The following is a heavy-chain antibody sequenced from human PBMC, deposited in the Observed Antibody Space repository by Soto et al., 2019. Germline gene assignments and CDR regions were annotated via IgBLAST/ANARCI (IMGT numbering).Heavy chain of an antibody. Sequence: PSETLSLTCTVSGGSISSYYWSWIRQPAGKGLEWIGRIYTSGSTNYNPSLKSRVTMSVDTSKNQFSLKLSSVTAADTAVYYCARVGGGYCSGGSCYPYYFDYWGQGTLVTVS. CDR2: IYTSGST. CDR3: ARVGGGYCSGGSCYPYYFDY. CDR1: GGSISSYY. V-gene: IGHV4-4*07. D-gene: IGHD2-15*01. J-gene: IGHJ4*02.